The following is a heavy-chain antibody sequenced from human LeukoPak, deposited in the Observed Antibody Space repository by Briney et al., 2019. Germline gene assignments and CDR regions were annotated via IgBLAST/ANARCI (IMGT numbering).Heavy chain of an antibody. V-gene: IGHV1-8*01. CDR2: MNPNSGNT. CDR1: GYTFTSYD. J-gene: IGHJ4*02. Sequence: ASVNVSCMASGYTFTSYDINWVRQATGQGLEWMGWMNPNSGNTGYAQKFQGRVTMTRNTSISTAYMELSSLRSEDTAVYYCARGPITMIVVVKGYYFDYWGQGTLVTVSS. D-gene: IGHD3-22*01. CDR3: ARGPITMIVVVKGYYFDY.